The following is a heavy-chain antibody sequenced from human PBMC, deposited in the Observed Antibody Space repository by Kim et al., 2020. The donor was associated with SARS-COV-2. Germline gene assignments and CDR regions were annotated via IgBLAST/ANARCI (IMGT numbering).Heavy chain of an antibody. V-gene: IGHV4-59*13. CDR2: IYYSGST. Sequence: SETLSLTCTVSGGSISSYYWSWIRQPPGKGLEWIGYIYYSGSTNYNPSLKSRVTISVDTSKNQFSLKLSSVTAADTAVYYCASTGDGPSGGGGFQHWGQGTLVTVSS. D-gene: IGHD6-25*01. CDR3: ASTGDGPSGGGGFQH. J-gene: IGHJ1*01. CDR1: GGSISSYY.